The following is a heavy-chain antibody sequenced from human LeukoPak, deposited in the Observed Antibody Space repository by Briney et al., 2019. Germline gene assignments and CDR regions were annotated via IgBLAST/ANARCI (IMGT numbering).Heavy chain of an antibody. CDR3: ARELAAAGLPFDY. V-gene: IGHV5-51*01. Sequence: GESLKISCKGSGYSFTSYWIGWVRQMPGKGLEWMGIIYPGDSDTKYSPSFQGQVTISADKSISTAYLQWSSLKASDTAMYYCARELAAAGLPFDYWGQGTLVTVSS. CDR2: IYPGDSDT. J-gene: IGHJ4*02. CDR1: GYSFTSYW. D-gene: IGHD6-13*01.